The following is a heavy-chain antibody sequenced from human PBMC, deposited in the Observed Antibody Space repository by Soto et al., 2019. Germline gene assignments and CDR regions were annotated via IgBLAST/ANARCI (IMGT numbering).Heavy chain of an antibody. J-gene: IGHJ4*02. CDR3: AIDYMVGGTCPLDD. Sequence: VGSLRLSCAASGFTFSSYGMHWVRQAPGKGLEWVAVISYDGSNKYYADSVKGRFTISRDNSKNTLYLQMNSLRAEDTAVYYCAIDYMVGGTCPLDDWGQGTLVTVSS. CDR2: ISYDGSNK. V-gene: IGHV3-30*03. D-gene: IGHD1-26*01. CDR1: GFTFSSYG.